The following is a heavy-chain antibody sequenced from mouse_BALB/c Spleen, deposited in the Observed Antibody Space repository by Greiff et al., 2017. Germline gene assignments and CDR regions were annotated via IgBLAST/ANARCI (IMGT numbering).Heavy chain of an antibody. V-gene: IGHV5-17*02. Sequence: EVKVEESGGGLVQPGGSRKLSCAASGFTFSSFGMHWVRQAPEKGLEWVAYISSGSSTIYYADTVKGRFTISRDNPKNTLFLQMTSLRSEDTAMYYCARYYRYDEGYFDVWGAGTTVTVSS. CDR2: ISSGSSTI. D-gene: IGHD2-14*01. J-gene: IGHJ1*01. CDR3: ARYYRYDEGYFDV. CDR1: GFTFSSFG.